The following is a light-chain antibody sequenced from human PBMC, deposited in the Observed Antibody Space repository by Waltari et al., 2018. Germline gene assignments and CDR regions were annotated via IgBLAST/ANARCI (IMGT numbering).Light chain of an antibody. Sequence: DIVMTQSPDSLAVSLGERAPINCKSSQSVLYSPNNKNYLAWYQQKPGQPPKMLIYWASTRESVVPDRFSGSWSGTDFTLTISSLQAEDVAVYYCQQYYTIPVTFGQGTKVEIK. CDR1: QSVLYSPNNKNY. CDR2: WAS. J-gene: IGKJ1*01. V-gene: IGKV4-1*01. CDR3: QQYYTIPVT.